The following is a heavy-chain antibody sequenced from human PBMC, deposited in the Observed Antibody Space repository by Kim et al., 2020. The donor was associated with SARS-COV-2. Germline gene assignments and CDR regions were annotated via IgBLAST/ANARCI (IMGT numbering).Heavy chain of an antibody. Sequence: GGSLRLSCAASGFTCSSFGMSWVRQAPGKGLEWVSFISSTTSHIYYADSMKGRFTISRDNAENSLYLEMNSLRAEDTAVYYCARENTAKVGLYFYYYGMDVWGQGTTVIVSS. CDR2: ISSTTSHI. J-gene: IGHJ6*02. V-gene: IGHV3-21*01. CDR1: GFTCSSFG. D-gene: IGHD2-21*02. CDR3: ARENTAKVGLYFYYYGMDV.